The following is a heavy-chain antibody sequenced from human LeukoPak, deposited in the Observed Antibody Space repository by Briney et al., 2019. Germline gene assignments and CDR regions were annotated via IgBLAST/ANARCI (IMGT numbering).Heavy chain of an antibody. D-gene: IGHD3-10*01. CDR1: GYTFTGYY. J-gene: IGHJ5*02. CDR3: ARGGITMVRGVMGNWFDP. V-gene: IGHV1-2*02. Sequence: ASVKVSCKASGYTFTGYYMHWVRQAPGQGLEWMGWTNPNSGGTNYAQKFQGRVTMTRDTSISTAYMELSRLRSDDTAVYYCARGGITMVRGVMGNWFDPWGQGTLVTVSS. CDR2: TNPNSGGT.